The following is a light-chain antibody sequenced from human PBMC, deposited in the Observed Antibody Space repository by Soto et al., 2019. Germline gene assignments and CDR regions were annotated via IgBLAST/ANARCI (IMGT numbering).Light chain of an antibody. Sequence: DIQLTQSPPTLSASVGDRVTMTCRASQPISSWLAWYHQKPGKAPNLLIFDASNLESGVPSRFSGSGSGTDFTLTISSLQPEDFATYYCQQSYSTPITFGQGTRLEI. V-gene: IGKV1-5*01. CDR3: QQSYSTPIT. CDR1: QPISSW. CDR2: DAS. J-gene: IGKJ5*01.